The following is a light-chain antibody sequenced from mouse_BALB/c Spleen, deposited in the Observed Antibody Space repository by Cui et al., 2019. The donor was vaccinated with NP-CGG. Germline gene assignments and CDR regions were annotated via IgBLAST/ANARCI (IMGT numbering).Light chain of an antibody. V-gene: IGLV1*01. CDR3: VLWYSNHWV. CDR2: GTN. Sequence: QAVVTQESALTTSPGETVTLTCRSSTGAVTTSNYANCVQEKPDHLFTGLIGGTNNRVPGVPARFSGSLIGDKAALTITRTQIEDEAIYFCVLWYSNHWVFGGGTKLTVL. CDR1: TGAVTTSNY. J-gene: IGLJ1*01.